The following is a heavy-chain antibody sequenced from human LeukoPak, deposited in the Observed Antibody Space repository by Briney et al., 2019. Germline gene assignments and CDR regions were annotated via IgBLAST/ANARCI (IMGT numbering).Heavy chain of an antibody. V-gene: IGHV4-4*09. D-gene: IGHD5-18*01. CDR1: GDSISNYY. CDR3: ARRGGYSYDTPGIYYMDV. CDR2: FYSSRST. Sequence: SETLSLTCTVSGDSISNYYWSWIQQSPGKGLEWIGYFYSSRSTRSSPSLHSRVTMLVDTSKNQLSLKVHSVTAADTAVYYCARRGGYSYDTPGIYYMDVWGTGTTVTVSS. J-gene: IGHJ6*03.